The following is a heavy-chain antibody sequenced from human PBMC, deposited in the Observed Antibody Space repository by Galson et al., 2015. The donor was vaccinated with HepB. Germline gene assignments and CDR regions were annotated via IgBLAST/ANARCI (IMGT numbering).Heavy chain of an antibody. Sequence: ETLSLTCAVYGGSFSGYYWSWIRQPPGKGLEWIGEINHSGSTNYNPSLKSRVTISVDTSKNQFSLKLSSVTAADTAVYYCAEGTTVTTSGLYYYYGMDVWGQGTTVTVSS. V-gene: IGHV4-34*01. J-gene: IGHJ6*02. CDR1: GGSFSGYY. CDR3: AEGTTVTTSGLYYYYGMDV. D-gene: IGHD4-17*01. CDR2: INHSGST.